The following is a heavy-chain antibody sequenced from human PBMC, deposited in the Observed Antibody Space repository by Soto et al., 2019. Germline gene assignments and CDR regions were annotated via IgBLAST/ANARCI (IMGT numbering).Heavy chain of an antibody. D-gene: IGHD3-9*01. CDR2: IGTAGDP. CDR3: ARGSHGYDILTGYQLHYYYYYGMDV. CDR1: GFTFSIYD. V-gene: IGHV3-13*05. J-gene: IGHJ6*02. Sequence: EVQLVESGGGLVQPGGSLRLSCAASGFTFSIYDMHWVRQATGKGLEWVSAIGTAGDPYYPESVKGRFTISRENAKNSLYLQMISLRAGDTAVYYCARGSHGYDILTGYQLHYYYYYGMDVWGQGTTVTVSS.